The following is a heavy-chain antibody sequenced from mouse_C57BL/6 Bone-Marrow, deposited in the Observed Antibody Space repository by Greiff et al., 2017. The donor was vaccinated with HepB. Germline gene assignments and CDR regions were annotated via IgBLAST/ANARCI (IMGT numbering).Heavy chain of an antibody. CDR1: GYTFTSYC. J-gene: IGHJ4*01. Sequence: VQLQQSGAELVRPGSSVKLSCNASGYTFTSYCMHGVKQRPTQGLEGIGNTDPSDSETHYNQKFKDKATLTVDKSSSTAYMQLSSLTSEDSAVCYCAEHGAMDYWGQGTSVTVSS. CDR3: AEHGAMDY. CDR2: TDPSDSET. V-gene: IGHV1-52*01.